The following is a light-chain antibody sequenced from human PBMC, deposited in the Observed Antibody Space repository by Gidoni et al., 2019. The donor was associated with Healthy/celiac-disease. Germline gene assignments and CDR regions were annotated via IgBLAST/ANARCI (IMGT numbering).Light chain of an antibody. CDR3: QQYNSYSGT. Sequence: DSQMTQSPSTLSASVGDRVTITCRASQSISSWLAWYQQKPGKAPKLLIYKAYSLESGVPSRFSGSGSGTEFTLTISSLQPDDFATYYCQQYNSYSGTFGQGTKLEIK. CDR2: KAY. V-gene: IGKV1-5*03. CDR1: QSISSW. J-gene: IGKJ2*01.